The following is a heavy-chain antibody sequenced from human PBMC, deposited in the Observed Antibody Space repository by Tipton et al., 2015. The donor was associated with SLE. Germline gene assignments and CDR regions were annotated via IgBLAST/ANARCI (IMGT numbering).Heavy chain of an antibody. V-gene: IGHV3-48*04. CDR3: AKSVWEGYCTTSCHPNWFDP. Sequence: GSLRLSCAASGFTFSDYNMIWVRQAPGKGLESVSYITSGSSTVHYADSVKGRFTISRDNAKNSLFLQMNSLRAEDTAVYYCAKSVWEGYCTTSCHPNWFDPWGQGTLVTVSS. D-gene: IGHD2-8*01. CDR1: GFTFSDYN. CDR2: ITSGSSTV. J-gene: IGHJ5*02.